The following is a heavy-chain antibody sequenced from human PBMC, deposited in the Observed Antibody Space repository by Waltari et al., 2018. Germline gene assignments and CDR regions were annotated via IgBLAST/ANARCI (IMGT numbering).Heavy chain of an antibody. CDR1: GFTFGSFW. D-gene: IGHD6-19*01. V-gene: IGHV3-7*01. CDR3: ARNRGWVSFDY. Sequence: EVQLVESGGDLVQPGGSLRLSCAASGFTFGSFWMDWVRQTPGKGLGWVPGINPDGSGTYYVGSVKGRFTISRDNAKTSLYLQMNSLTAEDTAVYYCARNRGWVSFDYWGQGALVTISS. J-gene: IGHJ4*02. CDR2: INPDGSGT.